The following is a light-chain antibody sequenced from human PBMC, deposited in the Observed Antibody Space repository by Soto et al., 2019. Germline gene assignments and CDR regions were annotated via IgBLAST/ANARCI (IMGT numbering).Light chain of an antibody. CDR1: SSKIGSNT. V-gene: IGLV1-44*01. J-gene: IGLJ1*01. CDR3: AAWDDSLNGRYV. Sequence: QSVLTRPPSASGTPGQRVTISCSGSSSKIGSNTVNWYQQLPGTAPKLLIYSNNQRPSGVPDRFSGSKSGTSASLAISGLQSEDEADYYCAAWDDSLNGRYVFGTGTKVTVL. CDR2: SNN.